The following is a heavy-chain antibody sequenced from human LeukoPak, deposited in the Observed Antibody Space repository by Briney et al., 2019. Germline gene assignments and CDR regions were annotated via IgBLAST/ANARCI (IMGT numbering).Heavy chain of an antibody. J-gene: IGHJ4*02. CDR2: INHSGST. CDR1: GGSFSGYY. V-gene: IGHV4-34*01. CDR3: ARGGGLEFDY. D-gene: IGHD3-16*01. Sequence: SETLSLTCAVYGGSFSGYYWSWIRQPPGKGLEWMGEINHSGSTNYNPSLKSRVTISVDPSTNQFSLKLSSVTAADTAVYYCARGGGLEFDYWGQGTLVTVSS.